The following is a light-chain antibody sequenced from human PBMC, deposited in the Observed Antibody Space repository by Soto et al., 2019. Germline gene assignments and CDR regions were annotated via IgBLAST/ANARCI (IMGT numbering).Light chain of an antibody. Sequence: QVTQKKSSLSASVGDRVTITCRASQGIKNELGWYQQKSGLAPKRLIFGATTLQSGVPSRFSGSASGTDFSLIISSLQPEDFAPYYCLQYTHHPPPFGQRTKA. CDR1: QGIKNE. CDR2: GAT. V-gene: IGKV1-17*01. J-gene: IGKJ1*01. CDR3: LQYTHHPPP.